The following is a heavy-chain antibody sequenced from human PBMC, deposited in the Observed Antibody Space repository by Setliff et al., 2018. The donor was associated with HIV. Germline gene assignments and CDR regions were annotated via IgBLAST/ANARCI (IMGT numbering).Heavy chain of an antibody. CDR1: GFTFSRNW. J-gene: IGHJ6*03. Sequence: GGSLRLSCAASGFTFSRNWMSWVRQAPGKGLEWVANLNQDGSEKYYVDSVKGRFTISRDNAKNSVYLQMNSLRAEDTAVYYCARVEGGDSSVPYYYLNVWGKGTTVTVSS. CDR2: LNQDGSEK. CDR3: ARVEGGDSSVPYYYLNV. V-gene: IGHV3-7*03. D-gene: IGHD6-6*01.